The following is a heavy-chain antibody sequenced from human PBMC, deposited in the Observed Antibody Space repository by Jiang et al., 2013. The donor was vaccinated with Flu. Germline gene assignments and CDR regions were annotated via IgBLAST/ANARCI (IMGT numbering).Heavy chain of an antibody. D-gene: IGHD6-19*01. CDR2: TYYRSKWYN. Sequence: SLTCAISGDSVSSNSAAWNWIRQSPSRGLEWLGRTYYRSKWYNDYAVSVKSRITINPDTSKNQFSLQLNSVTPEDTAVYYCAREGYGWSLRNANYFDYWGQGTLVTVSS. J-gene: IGHJ4*02. CDR1: GDSVSSNSAA. CDR3: AREGYGWSLRNANYFDY. V-gene: IGHV6-1*01.